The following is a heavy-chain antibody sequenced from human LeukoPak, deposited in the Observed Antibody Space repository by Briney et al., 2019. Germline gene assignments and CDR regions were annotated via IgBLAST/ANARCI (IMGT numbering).Heavy chain of an antibody. V-gene: IGHV3-21*04. CDR2: ISSSSSYI. Sequence: GGSLRLSCAASGFTFSNYSMNWVRQAPGKGLEWVSSISSSSSYIYYADSVKGRFTISRDNAKNSLYLQMNSLRAEDTALYYCARYYDSSGYYFGAFDIWGQGTMVTVSS. J-gene: IGHJ3*02. D-gene: IGHD3-22*01. CDR1: GFTFSNYS. CDR3: ARYYDSSGYYFGAFDI.